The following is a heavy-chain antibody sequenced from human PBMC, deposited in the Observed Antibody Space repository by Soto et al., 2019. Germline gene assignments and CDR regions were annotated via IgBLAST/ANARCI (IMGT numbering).Heavy chain of an antibody. CDR3: ARDRCSSTSCAFDY. V-gene: IGHV3-21*01. D-gene: IGHD2-2*01. CDR2: ISSSSSYI. Sequence: EVQLVESGGGLVKPGGSLRLSCAASGFTFSSYSMNWVRQAPGKGLEWVSSISSSSSYIYYADSVKGRFTISRDNAKNEQYLQMNSLRAEDTAVYYCARDRCSSTSCAFDYWGQGTLVTVSS. CDR1: GFTFSSYS. J-gene: IGHJ4*02.